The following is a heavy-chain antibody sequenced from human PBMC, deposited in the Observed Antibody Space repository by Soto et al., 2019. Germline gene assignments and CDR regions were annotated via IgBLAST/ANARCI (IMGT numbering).Heavy chain of an antibody. V-gene: IGHV1-3*01. J-gene: IGHJ4*02. D-gene: IGHD2-21*02. CDR1: GDTFTSNA. CDR2: INAGNGNT. CDR3: ARSIVVVTALDY. Sequence: ASVKVSRTGSGDTFTSNAMHLVRQAPGQRLEWMGWINAGNGNTKYSQKFQGRVTITRDTSASTAYMELSSLRSEDTAVYYCARSIVVVTALDYWGQGTLVTVSS.